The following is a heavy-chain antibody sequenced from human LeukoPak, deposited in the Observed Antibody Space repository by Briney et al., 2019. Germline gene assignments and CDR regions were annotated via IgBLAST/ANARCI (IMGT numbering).Heavy chain of an antibody. V-gene: IGHV5-51*01. J-gene: IGHJ5*02. Sequence: PGESLKISCKGSGYSFTSYWIGWVRQMPGKGLEWMGIIYPGDSDTRYSPSFQGQVTISADKSISTAYLQWSSLKASDTAMYYCARHAHHYDFWSGANWFDPRGQGTLVTVSS. CDR3: ARHAHHYDFWSGANWFDP. CDR2: IYPGDSDT. CDR1: GYSFTSYW. D-gene: IGHD3-3*01.